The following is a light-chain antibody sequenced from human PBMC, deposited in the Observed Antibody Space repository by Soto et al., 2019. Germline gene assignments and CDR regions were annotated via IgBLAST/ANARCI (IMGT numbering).Light chain of an antibody. CDR3: QHRSSWPGA. Sequence: EIVLTHSPATLSLSPLEIATLSFRASQSVSSYLAWYQQRPGQAPRLLIYDASNRATGVPARFSGSGSGTDFTLTISSLEPEDFAVYYCQHRSSWPGAFGPGTKVDI. CDR1: QSVSSY. J-gene: IGKJ3*01. V-gene: IGKV3-11*01. CDR2: DAS.